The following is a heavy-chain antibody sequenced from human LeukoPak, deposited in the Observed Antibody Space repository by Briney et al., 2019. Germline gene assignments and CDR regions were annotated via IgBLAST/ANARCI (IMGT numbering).Heavy chain of an antibody. Sequence: GGSLRLSCAASGFAFNKYGMHWVRQAPGKGLEWVAVVWHDGRNKYYADSVKGRFTVSRDNSKNTLYLEETRLIEEDTAVYYCARDRGSDDPIDYWGQGTLVTVSS. CDR1: GFAFNKYG. D-gene: IGHD2-15*01. CDR3: ARDRGSDDPIDY. V-gene: IGHV3-33*01. J-gene: IGHJ4*02. CDR2: VWHDGRNK.